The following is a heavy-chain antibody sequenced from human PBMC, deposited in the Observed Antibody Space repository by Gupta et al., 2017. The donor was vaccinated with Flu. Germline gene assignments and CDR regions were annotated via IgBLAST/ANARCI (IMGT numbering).Heavy chain of an antibody. V-gene: IGHV4-34*01. Sequence: QVQLQQWGAGLLTPSETLSLTCAVYGGSFSGYYWSWIRQPPGKGLEWIGEINHSGSTNYNPSLKSRVTISVDTSKNQFSLKLSSVTAADTAVYYCARVEMATVVVDYWGQGTLVTLSS. D-gene: IGHD4-4*01. CDR2: INHSGST. J-gene: IGHJ4*02. CDR3: ARVEMATVVVDY. CDR1: GGSFSGYY.